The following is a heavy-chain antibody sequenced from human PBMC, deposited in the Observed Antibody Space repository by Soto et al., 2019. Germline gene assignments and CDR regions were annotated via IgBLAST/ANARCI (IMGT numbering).Heavy chain of an antibody. D-gene: IGHD3-10*01. J-gene: IGHJ4*02. Sequence: GESLKISCKGSGYSFTSYWIGWMRQMPGKGLEWMGIIYPGDSDTRYSPSFQGQVTISADKSISTAYLQWSSLKASDTAMYYCARHSYYGSGSPGGDIDYWGQGTLVTVSS. CDR2: IYPGDSDT. V-gene: IGHV5-51*01. CDR3: ARHSYYGSGSPGGDIDY. CDR1: GYSFTSYW.